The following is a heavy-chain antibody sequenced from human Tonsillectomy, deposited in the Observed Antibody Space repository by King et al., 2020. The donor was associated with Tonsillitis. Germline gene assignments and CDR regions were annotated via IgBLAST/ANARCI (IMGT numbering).Heavy chain of an antibody. CDR1: GFTFGNCD. CDR2: IINGVST. D-gene: IGHD6-6*01. J-gene: IGHJ4*02. Sequence: VQLQESGGNLVQPGGSLTLSCALSGFTFGNCDVNWVRQAPGKGLEWVSGIINGVSTYYADSVKGRFTISRDNSKNTLYLQMNSLRAEDTAVYYCATLIAARLDYWGQGTLVTVSS. V-gene: IGHV3-23*01. CDR3: ATLIAARLDY.